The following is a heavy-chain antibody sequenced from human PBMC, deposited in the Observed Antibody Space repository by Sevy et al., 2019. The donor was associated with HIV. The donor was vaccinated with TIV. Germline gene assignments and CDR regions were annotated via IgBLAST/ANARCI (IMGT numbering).Heavy chain of an antibody. CDR2: IFSSGST. CDR1: GFTVNDKY. Sequence: GGSLRLSCAISGFTVNDKYIIWVRQAPGKGLEWVSVIFSSGSTYYADSAKGRFTISRDNSKNTVDLQMSSVRAEDTAVYYCVSLFLSYRSGWSYFDYWGQGTLVTASS. CDR3: VSLFLSYRSGWSYFDY. D-gene: IGHD6-19*01. V-gene: IGHV3-66*02. J-gene: IGHJ4*02.